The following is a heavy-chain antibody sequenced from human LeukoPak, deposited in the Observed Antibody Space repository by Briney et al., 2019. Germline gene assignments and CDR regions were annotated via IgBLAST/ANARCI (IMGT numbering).Heavy chain of an antibody. V-gene: IGHV4-30-2*01. D-gene: IGHD6-19*01. CDR1: GGSISSGGYS. Sequence: PSQTLSLTCAVSGGSISSGGYSWSWIRQPPGKGLEWIGYIYHSGSTYYNPSLKSRVTISVDTSKNQFSLKLSSVTAADTAVYYCARDIAVAGIGVDPWGQGTLVTVSS. CDR3: ARDIAVAGIGVDP. J-gene: IGHJ5*02. CDR2: IYHSGST.